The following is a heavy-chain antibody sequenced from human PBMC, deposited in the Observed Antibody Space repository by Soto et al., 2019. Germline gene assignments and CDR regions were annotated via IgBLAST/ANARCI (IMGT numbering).Heavy chain of an antibody. CDR3: ARDWFFGDYASYYFDY. CDR1: GGSISSGGYF. D-gene: IGHD4-17*01. Sequence: SETLSLTCVVSGGSISSGGYFWSWIRQPPGKGLEWIGYIYHSGSTYYNTSLKSRVNISVDRSKNQFSLKLSSVTAADTAVYYCARDWFFGDYASYYFDYWGQGTLVTVSS. CDR2: IYHSGST. J-gene: IGHJ4*02. V-gene: IGHV4-30-2*01.